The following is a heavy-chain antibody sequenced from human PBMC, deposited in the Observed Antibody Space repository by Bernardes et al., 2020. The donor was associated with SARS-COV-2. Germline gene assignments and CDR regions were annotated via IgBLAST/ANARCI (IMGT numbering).Heavy chain of an antibody. V-gene: IGHV3-30*18. Sequence: GGSLRLSCAASEFTFSNYAMHWVRQAPGKGLEWVAIISYDGSNKILADSVKGRFSISRDNSKNTLYLQMNNLRPEDTAVYFCAKVETPMVTYWHIDLWGRGTLVAVSS. J-gene: IGHJ2*01. D-gene: IGHD5-18*01. CDR1: EFTFSNYA. CDR3: AKVETPMVTYWHIDL. CDR2: ISYDGSNK.